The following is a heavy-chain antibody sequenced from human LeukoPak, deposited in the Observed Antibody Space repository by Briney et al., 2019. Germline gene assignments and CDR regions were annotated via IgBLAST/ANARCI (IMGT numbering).Heavy chain of an antibody. Sequence: GGSLRLSCAASGFTFSSYAMSWVRQAPGKGLEWVSAISGSGGSTYYADSVKGRFTISRDNSKNTLYLQMNSLRIEDTAVYYCASFMLTLSTVAPPFFDYWGQGTLVTVSS. V-gene: IGHV3-23*01. CDR1: GFTFSSYA. J-gene: IGHJ4*02. CDR3: ASFMLTLSTVAPPFFDY. CDR2: ISGSGGST. D-gene: IGHD4-23*01.